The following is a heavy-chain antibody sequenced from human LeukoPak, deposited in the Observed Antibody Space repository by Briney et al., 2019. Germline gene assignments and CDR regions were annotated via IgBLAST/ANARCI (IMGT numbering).Heavy chain of an antibody. J-gene: IGHJ6*02. V-gene: IGHV4-34*01. CDR2: INHSGST. CDR1: GGSFSGYY. Sequence: SETLSLTCAVYGGSFSGYYWSWIRQPRGKGLEWIGEINHSGSTNYNPSLKSRVTISVDTSKNQFYLKLSSVTAADTAVYYCARGSVATISYGMDVWGQGTTVTVSS. CDR3: ARGSVATISYGMDV. D-gene: IGHD5-12*01.